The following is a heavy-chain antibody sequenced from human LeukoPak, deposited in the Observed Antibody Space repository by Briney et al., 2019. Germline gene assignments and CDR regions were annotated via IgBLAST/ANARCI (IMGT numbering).Heavy chain of an antibody. CDR1: GGSISSSSYY. J-gene: IGHJ4*02. Sequence: SETLSLTCTVSGGSISSSSYYWGWIRQPPGKGLEWIGSIYYSGSTYYNPSLKLRVTISVHTSKNQFSLKLSSVTAAGTAVYYCASQPVLLWFGESIPFDYWGQGTLVTVSS. V-gene: IGHV4-39*01. CDR3: ASQPVLLWFGESIPFDY. D-gene: IGHD3-10*01. CDR2: IYYSGST.